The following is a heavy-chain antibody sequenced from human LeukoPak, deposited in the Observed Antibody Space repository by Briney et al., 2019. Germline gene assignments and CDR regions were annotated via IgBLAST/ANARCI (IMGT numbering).Heavy chain of an antibody. CDR3: ARVELTTGPRYCDP. Sequence: DSVKVSCKASGYTFTGYYIHWVRQAPGQGLEWMGRINPNSDGTDYAQRVQGRVTLTRDTSISTAYMDLSRLTSDDTALYFCARVELTTGPRYCDPWGQGTLVTVSS. D-gene: IGHD3-22*01. V-gene: IGHV1-2*06. CDR1: GYTFTGYY. CDR2: INPNSDGT. J-gene: IGHJ5*02.